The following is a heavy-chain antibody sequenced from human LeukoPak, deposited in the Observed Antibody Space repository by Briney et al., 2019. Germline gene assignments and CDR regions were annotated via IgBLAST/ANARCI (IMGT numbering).Heavy chain of an antibody. V-gene: IGHV4-34*01. CDR1: GGSFSGYY. Sequence: PSETLCLTCAVYGGSFSGYYWSWIRQPPGKGLEWIGDIKHSGSTNYNPSPKSRVTISVNTYKNQFSLKLSPVTTADTAVYDCARVGRIYTMVRGVKRGNFVYWGERTLVTVSS. CDR2: IKHSGST. D-gene: IGHD3-10*01. CDR3: ARVGRIYTMVRGVKRGNFVY. J-gene: IGHJ4*02.